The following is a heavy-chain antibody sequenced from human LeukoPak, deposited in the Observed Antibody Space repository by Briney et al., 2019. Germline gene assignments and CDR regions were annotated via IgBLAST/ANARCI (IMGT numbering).Heavy chain of an antibody. V-gene: IGHV4-34*01. Sequence: SETPSLTCAVYGGSFSGYYWSWIRQPPGKGLEWTGEINHSGSTNYNPSLKSRVTISVDTSKNQFSLKLSSVTAADTAVYYCARGIGYDSSGSPYNWFDPWGQGTLVTVSS. D-gene: IGHD3-22*01. CDR3: ARGIGYDSSGSPYNWFDP. CDR2: INHSGST. CDR1: GGSFSGYY. J-gene: IGHJ5*02.